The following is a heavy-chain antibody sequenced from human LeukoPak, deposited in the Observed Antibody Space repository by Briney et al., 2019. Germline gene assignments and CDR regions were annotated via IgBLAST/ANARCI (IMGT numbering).Heavy chain of an antibody. CDR1: GYTFTSFG. D-gene: IGHD5-18*01. Sequence: ASVKVSCKASGYTFTSFGISWVRQAPGQGLEWMGWISANNGNTNYAQKLQGRVTMTTDTSTSTAYMEIRGLRSDDTAVYYCTRDLGVDTTMIFFDYWGQGSLVTVSS. V-gene: IGHV1-18*01. J-gene: IGHJ4*02. CDR2: ISANNGNT. CDR3: TRDLGVDTTMIFFDY.